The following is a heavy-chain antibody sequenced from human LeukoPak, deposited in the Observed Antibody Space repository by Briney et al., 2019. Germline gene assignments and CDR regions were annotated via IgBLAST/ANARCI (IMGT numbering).Heavy chain of an antibody. D-gene: IGHD3-10*01. CDR1: GYSISSGYY. J-gene: IGHJ5*02. V-gene: IGHV4-38-2*01. CDR2: IYHSGST. Sequence: SETLSLTCAVSGYSISSGYYWGWIRQPPGKGLEWIGSIYHSGSTYYNPSLKSRVTISVDTSRNQFSLKLSSGTAADTAVYYCARCDGSGSYPWWFDPWGQGTLVTVSS. CDR3: ARCDGSGSYPWWFDP.